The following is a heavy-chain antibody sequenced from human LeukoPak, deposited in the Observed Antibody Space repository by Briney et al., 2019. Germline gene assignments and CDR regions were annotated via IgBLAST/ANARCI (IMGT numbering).Heavy chain of an antibody. CDR3: ARRRHPLEIAAAGNREYYFDY. V-gene: IGHV4-34*01. J-gene: IGHJ4*02. CDR1: GGSFSGYY. Sequence: SETLSLTCAVYGGSFSGYYWSWIRQPPGKGLKWIGEINHSGSTNYNPSLKSRVTISVDTSKNQFSLKLSSVTAADTAVYYCARRRHPLEIAAAGNREYYFDYWGQGTLVTVSS. D-gene: IGHD6-13*01. CDR2: INHSGST.